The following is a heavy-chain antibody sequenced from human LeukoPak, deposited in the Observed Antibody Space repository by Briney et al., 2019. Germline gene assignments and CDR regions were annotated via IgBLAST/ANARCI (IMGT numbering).Heavy chain of an antibody. D-gene: IGHD1-1*01. CDR2: INPNSGRT. V-gene: IGHV1-2*02. J-gene: IGHJ5*02. CDR1: GYTFTGYY. CDR3: ARVPNWNFNWSDP. Sequence: VSVNVSCKASGYTFTGYYMHWVRQAPGQGPEWMGWINPNSGRTNYAQKFRGRVTMTRDTSISTAYMELSRLRSDDTAVYYCARVPNWNFNWSDPWGQGTLVTVSS.